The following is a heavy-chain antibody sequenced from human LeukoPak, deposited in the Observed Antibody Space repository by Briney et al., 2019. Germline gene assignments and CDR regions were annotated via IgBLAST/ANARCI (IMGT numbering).Heavy chain of an antibody. D-gene: IGHD3-10*01. CDR1: GFTFSDYA. V-gene: IGHV3-64*01. CDR3: ARVVVPFMEVRGFLGWFDP. J-gene: IGHJ5*02. Sequence: GGSLRLSCAASGFTFSDYAMHWVRQAPGKGLEYVSAITSNGDSTYYANSVRGRFTISRDNSKNTLYLQMGSLRAEDMAVYYCARVVVPFMEVRGFLGWFDPWGQGTLVTVSS. CDR2: ITSNGDST.